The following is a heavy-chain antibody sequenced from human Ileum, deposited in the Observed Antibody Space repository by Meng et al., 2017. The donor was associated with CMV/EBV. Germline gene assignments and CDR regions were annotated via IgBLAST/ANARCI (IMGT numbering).Heavy chain of an antibody. J-gene: IGHJ4*02. D-gene: IGHD1-20*01. Sequence: EVPLVESGGGLVKPGGSLRVSCAASGFTFSSYSMIWVRQAPGKGLEWVSAISGSGNNKYYAGSVKGRFTISRDNAKNSLYLQMNSLTADDTALYYCVRGNNWNFGYWGQGTLVTVSS. CDR2: ISGSGNNK. V-gene: IGHV3-21*01. CDR3: VRGNNWNFGY. CDR1: GFTFSSYS.